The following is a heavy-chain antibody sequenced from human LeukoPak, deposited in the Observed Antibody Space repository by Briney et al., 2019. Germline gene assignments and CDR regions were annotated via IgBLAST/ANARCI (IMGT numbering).Heavy chain of an antibody. Sequence: PGGSLRLSCAASGFTFSSYVMNWVRQAPGKGLEWVSVISGGGGSTYYADSVKGRFTISRDNSKNTLFLQMNSPRAEDTAVYYCAKGRAVAGTFDYWGQGTLVTVSS. D-gene: IGHD6-19*01. V-gene: IGHV3-23*01. CDR3: AKGRAVAGTFDY. CDR1: GFTFSSYV. CDR2: ISGGGGST. J-gene: IGHJ4*02.